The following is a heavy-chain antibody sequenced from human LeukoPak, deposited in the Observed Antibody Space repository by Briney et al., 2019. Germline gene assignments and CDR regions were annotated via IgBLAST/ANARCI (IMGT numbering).Heavy chain of an antibody. CDR3: ARHRTASDY. Sequence: GGSLRLSCAASGFTFSSYGMSWVRQAPGKGLEWVSAISSSGGSTYYADSVKGRFTISRDNSKNSLYLQMNSLRAEDTALYYCARHRTASDYWGQGTLVTVSS. CDR1: GFTFSSYG. V-gene: IGHV3-23*01. D-gene: IGHD3-16*02. CDR2: ISSSGGST. J-gene: IGHJ4*02.